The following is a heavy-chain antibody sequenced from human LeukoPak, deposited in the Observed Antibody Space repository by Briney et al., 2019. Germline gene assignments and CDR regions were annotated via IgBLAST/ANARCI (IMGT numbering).Heavy chain of an antibody. J-gene: IGHJ4*02. CDR2: IIPMFGTT. CDR1: GGTFSSYA. D-gene: IGHD1-26*01. V-gene: IGHV1-69*05. Sequence: ASVKVSCKASGGTFSSYAISWVRQAPGQGLEWMGGIIPMFGTTDYAQKFQGRVTMTRDMSTSTVYMELSSLRSEDTAVYYCARDAAVGATEGGFDYWGQGTLVTVSS. CDR3: ARDAAVGATEGGFDY.